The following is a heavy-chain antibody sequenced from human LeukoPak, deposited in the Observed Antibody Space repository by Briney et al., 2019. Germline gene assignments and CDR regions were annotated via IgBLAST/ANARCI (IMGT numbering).Heavy chain of an antibody. CDR3: AKNSGSFSWFDY. CDR2: ISASAAST. Sequence: GGSLRLSCAAFGFTVRSDDMNWVRQAPGKGLEWVSAISASAASTYYADSVKGRFTISRDNSKNTLYLQMNSLTAEDTAVYYCAKNSGSFSWFDYWGQGTLVTASS. D-gene: IGHD1-26*01. CDR1: GFTVRSDD. V-gene: IGHV3-23*01. J-gene: IGHJ4*02.